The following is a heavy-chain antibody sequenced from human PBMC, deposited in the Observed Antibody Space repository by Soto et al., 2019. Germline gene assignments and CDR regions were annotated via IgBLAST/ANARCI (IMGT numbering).Heavy chain of an antibody. CDR3: ARGVATLPVLAFDV. CDR1: GFSFSTSGVG. CDR2: IYWSGDE. V-gene: IGHV2-5*01. J-gene: IGHJ3*01. Sequence: QMTLKESGPTLVKPTQTLTLTCSFSGFSFSTSGVGVGWVRQPPGKALEWLALIYWSGDEHYRASLKSRLTITKDTSKNQVVLIMTNMDPVDTATYYCARGVATLPVLAFDVWGQGTTVTVSS. D-gene: IGHD6-6*01.